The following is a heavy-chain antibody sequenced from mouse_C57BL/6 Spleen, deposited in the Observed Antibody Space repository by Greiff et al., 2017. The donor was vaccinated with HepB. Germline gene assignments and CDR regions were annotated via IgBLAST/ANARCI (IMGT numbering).Heavy chain of an antibody. Sequence: EVQRVESGPELVKPGASVKIPCKASGYTFTDYNMDWVKQSHGKSLEWIGDINPNNGGTIYNQKFKGKATLTVDKSSSTAYMELRSLTSEDTAVYYCARGDDGYLYAMDYWGQGTSVTVSS. V-gene: IGHV1-18*01. J-gene: IGHJ4*01. CDR2: INPNNGGT. CDR3: ARGDDGYLYAMDY. CDR1: GYTFTDYN. D-gene: IGHD2-3*01.